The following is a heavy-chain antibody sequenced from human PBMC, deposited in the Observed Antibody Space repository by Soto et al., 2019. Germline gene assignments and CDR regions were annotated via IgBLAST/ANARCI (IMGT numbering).Heavy chain of an antibody. D-gene: IGHD6-13*01. V-gene: IGHV4-59*01. J-gene: IGHJ4*02. CDR2: IYYTGLS. CDR3: ASHSSHWPFFDF. CDR1: GGSISSYY. Sequence: SETLSLTCTVSGGSISSYYWSWIRQPPGKGLEWIGYIYYTGLSNSNPSFNSRVTMSVDTSKNQFSLKLSSVTAADTAVYYCASHSSHWPFFDFWGQGTLVTVSS.